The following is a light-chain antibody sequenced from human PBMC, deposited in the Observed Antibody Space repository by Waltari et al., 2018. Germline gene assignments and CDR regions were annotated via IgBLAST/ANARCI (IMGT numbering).Light chain of an antibody. J-gene: IGLJ3*02. V-gene: IGLV2-23*02. CDR1: SSDVGSYNL. CDR2: QIS. CDR3: QSYAGSSTSV. Sequence: QSALTQPASVSGSPGQSITISCAGTSSDVGSYNLVSWYQQHPGKAPKVLIYQISKRPSGVSRRFSGSKSGNTASLTISGLQAEDEADYYCQSYAGSSTSVFGGGTKLTVL.